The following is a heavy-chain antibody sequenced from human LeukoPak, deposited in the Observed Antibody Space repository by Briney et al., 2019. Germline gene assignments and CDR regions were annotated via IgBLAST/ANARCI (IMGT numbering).Heavy chain of an antibody. J-gene: IGHJ4*02. CDR1: AASISSSSHH. CDR3: VRHDGRSGGTMGALDS. CDR2: IYYGRTI. V-gene: IGHV4-39*01. Sequence: SETLSLTCTISAASISSSSHHWGWIRQSPGKGLEWIGSIYYGRTIYYNPSLNSRVTVSVVTSKDQFTLQLNSVTAADTAVYYCVRHDGRSGGTMGALDSWGQGSLVTVSS. D-gene: IGHD4-23*01.